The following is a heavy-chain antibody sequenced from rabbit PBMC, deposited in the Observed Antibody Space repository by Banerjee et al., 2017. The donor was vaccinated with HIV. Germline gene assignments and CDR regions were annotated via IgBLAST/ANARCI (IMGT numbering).Heavy chain of an antibody. CDR2: INTSSGNT. CDR1: GFSFSNKYV. D-gene: IGHD7-1*01. J-gene: IGHJ4*01. V-gene: IGHV1S45*01. CDR3: ARRYAGYVSAISDFNL. Sequence: QEQLEESGGDLVKPGASLTLTCTASGFSFSNKYVMCWVRQAPGKGLEWIACINTSSGNTVYATWAKGRFTISKTSSTTMTLQMTSLTAADTATYFCARRYAGYVSAISDFNLWGQGTLVTVS.